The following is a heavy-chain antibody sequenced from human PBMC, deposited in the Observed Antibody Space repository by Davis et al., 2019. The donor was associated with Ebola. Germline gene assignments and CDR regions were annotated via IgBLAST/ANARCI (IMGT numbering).Heavy chain of an antibody. D-gene: IGHD3-22*01. J-gene: IGHJ4*02. CDR2: INPNSGGT. CDR1: GDTFDNYA. CDR3: ARALTMIVVALGGY. V-gene: IGHV1-2*02. Sequence: ASVKVSCKASGDTFDNYAISWVRQAPGQGLEWMGWINPNSGGTNYAQKFQGRVTMTRDTSISTAYMEVSRLRSDDTAVYYCARALTMIVVALGGYWGQGTLVTVSS.